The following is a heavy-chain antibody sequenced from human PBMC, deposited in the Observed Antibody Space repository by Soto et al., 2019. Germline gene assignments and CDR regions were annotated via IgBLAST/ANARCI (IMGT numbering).Heavy chain of an antibody. D-gene: IGHD3-3*01. CDR3: ARDQEAHITIFGVVISDYYYYYYMDV. V-gene: IGHV3-7*01. CDR1: GFTFSSYW. J-gene: IGHJ6*03. CDR2: IKQDGSEK. Sequence: PGGSLRLSCAASGFTFSSYWMSWVCQAPGKGLEWVANIKQDGSEKYYVDSVKGRFTISRDNAKNSLYLQMNSLRAEDTAVYYCARDQEAHITIFGVVISDYYYYYYMDVWGKGTTVTVSS.